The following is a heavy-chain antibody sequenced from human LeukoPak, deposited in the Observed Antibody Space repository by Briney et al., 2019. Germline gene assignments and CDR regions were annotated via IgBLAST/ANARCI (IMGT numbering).Heavy chain of an antibody. V-gene: IGHV3-30*18. CDR2: ISYDGSNK. J-gene: IGHJ4*02. CDR1: GFTFSSYG. Sequence: AGRSLRLSCAASGFTFSSYGMHWVRQAPGKGLEWVAVISYDGSNKYYADSVKGRFTISRDNSKNTLYLQMNSLRAEDTAVYYCAKVCSSTSCSDDYWGQGTLVTVSS. D-gene: IGHD2-2*01. CDR3: AKVCSSTSCSDDY.